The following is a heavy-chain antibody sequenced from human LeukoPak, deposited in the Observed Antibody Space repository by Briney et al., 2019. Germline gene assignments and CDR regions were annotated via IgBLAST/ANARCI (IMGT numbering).Heavy chain of an antibody. D-gene: IGHD7-27*01. V-gene: IGHV1-18*01. J-gene: IGHJ4*02. CDR1: GYTFTSYG. CDR2: ISAYNGNT. Sequence: ASVKVSCKASGYTFTSYGISWVRQAPGQGLEWMRWISAYNGNTNYAQKLQGRVTMTTDTSTSTAYMELRSLRSDDTAVYYCARSYLATGDSNYWGQGTLVTVSS. CDR3: ARSYLATGDSNY.